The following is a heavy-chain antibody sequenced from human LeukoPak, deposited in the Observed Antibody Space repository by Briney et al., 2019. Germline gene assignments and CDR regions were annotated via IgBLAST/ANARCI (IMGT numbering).Heavy chain of an antibody. J-gene: IGHJ4*02. D-gene: IGHD6-13*01. V-gene: IGHV3-23*01. CDR3: ARALTPYSSSWSGDY. CDR1: GFSFSNYA. Sequence: SGGSLRLSCAASGFSFSNYAMSWVRQAPGKGLEWVSSIGGSGDRIYYLDSVKGRFTISRDNAKNSLYLQMNSLRDEDTAVYYCARALTPYSSSWSGDYWGQGTLVTVSS. CDR2: IGGSGDRI.